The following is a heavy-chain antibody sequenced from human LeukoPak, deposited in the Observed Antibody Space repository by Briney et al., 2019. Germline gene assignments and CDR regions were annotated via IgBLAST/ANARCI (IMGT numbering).Heavy chain of an antibody. J-gene: IGHJ4*02. CDR1: GYTFTRYN. CDR3: ATRGIYCSTTTCPFDY. V-gene: IGHV1-46*01. Sequence: ASVKVSCKASGYTFTRYNMHWVRHAPAQGLEWMGVINPSGGTTGYAQKFQGRVTMTRDTSTSTVYMELSSLRSEATAVYYCATRGIYCSTTTCPFDYWGQGTLVTVSS. D-gene: IGHD2-2*01. CDR2: INPSGGTT.